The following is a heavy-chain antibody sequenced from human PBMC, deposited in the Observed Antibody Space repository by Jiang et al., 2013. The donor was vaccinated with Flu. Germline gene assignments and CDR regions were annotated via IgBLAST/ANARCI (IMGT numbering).Heavy chain of an antibody. Sequence: VQLVESGGGLVQPGGSLRLSCAASGFTFSNYAMGWVRQAPGKGLEWVSGIRTSGATTYYADSVKGRFTISRDNSKNTLFLQMNSLGPEDTALYYCAKADRYCVTMSCYSSFDNWGQGTLVTVSS. CDR3: AKADRYCVTMSCYSSFDN. CDR1: GFTFSNYA. V-gene: IGHV3-23*04. J-gene: IGHJ4*02. D-gene: IGHD5/OR15-5a*01. CDR2: IRTSGATT.